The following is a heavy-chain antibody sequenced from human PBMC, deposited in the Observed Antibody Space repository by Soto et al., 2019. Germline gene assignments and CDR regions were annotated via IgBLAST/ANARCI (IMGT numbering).Heavy chain of an antibody. CDR3: ARELRAAAGDAFDI. CDR2: IIPILGIA. Sequence: SVKVSCKASGGTFGIYTIIWVRQAPGQGLEWMGRIIPILGIANYAQKFQGRVTITADKSTSTAYMELSSLRSEDTAVYYCARELRAAAGDAFDIWGQGTMVTVSS. D-gene: IGHD6-13*01. V-gene: IGHV1-69*04. CDR1: GGTFGIYT. J-gene: IGHJ3*02.